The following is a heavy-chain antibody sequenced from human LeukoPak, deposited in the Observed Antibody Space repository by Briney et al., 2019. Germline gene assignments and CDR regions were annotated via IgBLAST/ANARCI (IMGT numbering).Heavy chain of an antibody. V-gene: IGHV1-69*06. CDR3: ARVGDTAMVVY. CDR1: GGTFSSYA. J-gene: IGHJ4*02. D-gene: IGHD5-18*01. Sequence: GASVEVSCKASGGTFSSYAISWVRQAPGQGLEWLGGIIPIFGSSNYAQKFQGRVTITADKSTSTASMELSSLRSEDTAVYYCARVGDTAMVVYWGQGTLVTVSS. CDR2: IIPIFGSS.